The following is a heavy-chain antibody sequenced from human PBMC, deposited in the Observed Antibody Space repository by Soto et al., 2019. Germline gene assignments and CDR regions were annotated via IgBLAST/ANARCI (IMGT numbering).Heavy chain of an antibody. CDR3: ARVGIGVYHFDY. CDR2: INSDGSTT. J-gene: IGHJ4*02. V-gene: IGHV3-74*01. CDR1: GFTFSSYW. D-gene: IGHD3-16*01. Sequence: PGGSLRLSCAASGFTFSSYWMHWVRQAPGKGLVWVSRINSDGSTTSYADSVKGRFTISRDNAKNTLYLQMNSLRAEDTAVYYWARVGIGVYHFDYWGQGTLVTVSS.